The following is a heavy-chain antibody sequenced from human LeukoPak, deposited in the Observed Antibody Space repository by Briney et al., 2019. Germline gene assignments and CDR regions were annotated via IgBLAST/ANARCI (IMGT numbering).Heavy chain of an antibody. CDR2: IKSKTDGGTT. Sequence: GGSLRLSCAASGFTLSNAWMSWVRQAPGKGLEWVGRIKSKTDGGTTDYAAPVKGRFTISRDDSKNTLYLQMNSLKTEDTAVYYCTTGLIYYGSGGYYQYFDYWGQGTLVTVSS. J-gene: IGHJ4*02. V-gene: IGHV3-15*01. CDR3: TTGLIYYGSGGYYQYFDY. D-gene: IGHD3-10*01. CDR1: GFTLSNAW.